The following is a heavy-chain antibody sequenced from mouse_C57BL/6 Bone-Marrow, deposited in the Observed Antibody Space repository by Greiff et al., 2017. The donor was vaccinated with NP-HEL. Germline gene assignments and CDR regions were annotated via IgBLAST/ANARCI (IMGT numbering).Heavy chain of an antibody. V-gene: IGHV1-64*01. CDR1: GYTFTSSW. CDR3: ARGDGNGDFDV. Sequence: QVQLQQPGAELVKPGASVKLSCRASGYTFTSSWMPWVKQRPGQGLEWIGMIHPNSGSTNYNEKFKSKATLTVDKSSSTAYMQLSSLTSEDSAVYYCARGDGNGDFDVWGTGTTVTVSS. J-gene: IGHJ1*03. CDR2: IHPNSGST. D-gene: IGHD2-1*01.